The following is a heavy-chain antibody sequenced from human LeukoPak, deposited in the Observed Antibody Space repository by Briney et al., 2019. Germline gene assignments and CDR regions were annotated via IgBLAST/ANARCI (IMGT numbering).Heavy chain of an antibody. J-gene: IGHJ4*02. V-gene: IGHV4-31*03. Sequence: SETLSLTCTVSGGSISSGGYYWSWIRQHPGKGLEWIGYIYYSGSTYYNPSLKSRVTISVDTSKDQFSLKLSSVTAADTAVYYCASLVTLPGPIDYWGQGTLVTVSS. CDR3: ASLVTLPGPIDY. CDR1: GGSISSGGYY. D-gene: IGHD2-21*02. CDR2: IYYSGST.